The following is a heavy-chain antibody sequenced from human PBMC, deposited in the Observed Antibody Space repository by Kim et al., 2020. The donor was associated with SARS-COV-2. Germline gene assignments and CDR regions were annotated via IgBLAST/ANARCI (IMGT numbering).Heavy chain of an antibody. CDR3: ANDTPLYYDILAGYYTKYYFDY. CDR2: ISGSGGST. D-gene: IGHD3-9*01. Sequence: GGSLRLSCAASGFTFSSYAMSWVRQAPGKGLEWVSAISGSGGSTYYADSVKGRFTISRDNSKNTLYLQMNSLRAEDTAVYYCANDTPLYYDILAGYYTKYYFDYWGQGTLVTVSS. V-gene: IGHV3-23*01. CDR1: GFTFSSYA. J-gene: IGHJ4*02.